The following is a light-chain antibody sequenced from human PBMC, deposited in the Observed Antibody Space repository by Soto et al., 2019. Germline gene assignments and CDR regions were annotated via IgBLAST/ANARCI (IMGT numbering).Light chain of an antibody. Sequence: DIQITQSPSTLSASVGDRVSINCRASQSISAWLAWYQQKPGKAPRLLIYKASTLEIGVPSRFSGSGSGTEFTLTISILQTDDVATYYCQQYNDYSWTFGQGTKGDIK. V-gene: IGKV1-5*03. CDR1: QSISAW. CDR3: QQYNDYSWT. J-gene: IGKJ1*01. CDR2: KAS.